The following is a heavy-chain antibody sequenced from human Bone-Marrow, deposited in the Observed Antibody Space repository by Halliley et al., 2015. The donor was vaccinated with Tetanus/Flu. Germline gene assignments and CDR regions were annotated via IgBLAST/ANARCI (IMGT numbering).Heavy chain of an antibody. D-gene: IGHD1-26*01. CDR2: ANSYPT. Sequence: ANSYPTEYAASVKGRFPISRDDSKNSLYLQMNSLKTEDTAVYYCARSIVGATTFDYWGQGTLVTVSS. V-gene: IGHV3-72*01. J-gene: IGHJ4*02. CDR3: ARSIVGATTFDY.